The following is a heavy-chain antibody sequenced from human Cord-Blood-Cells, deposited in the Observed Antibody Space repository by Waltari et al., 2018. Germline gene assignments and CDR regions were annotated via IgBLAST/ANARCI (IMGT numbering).Heavy chain of an antibody. Sequence: QVQLQESGPGLVKPSGTLSLTCAVSGGSISSSNWWSWVRQPPGKGLEGIGEIYHSGGTNYNPSLKSRVTISVDKSKTQFSLKLSSVTAADTAVYYCASRHCSSTSCYLYNWFDPWGQGTLVTVSS. CDR2: IYHSGGT. V-gene: IGHV4-4*02. J-gene: IGHJ5*02. CDR1: GGSISSSNW. CDR3: ASRHCSSTSCYLYNWFDP. D-gene: IGHD2-2*01.